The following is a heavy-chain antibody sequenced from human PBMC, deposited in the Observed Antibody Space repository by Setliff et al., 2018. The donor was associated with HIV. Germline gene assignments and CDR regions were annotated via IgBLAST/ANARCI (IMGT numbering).Heavy chain of an antibody. CDR1: GGTFSSYA. D-gene: IGHD5-18*01. CDR3: ARDYPRLGYSYGPNYFDY. CDR2: IIPIFGTA. Sequence: GASVKVSCKAPGGTFSSYAISWVRQAPGQGLEWMGRIIPIFGTANYAQKFQGRVTITADKSTSTAYMELSSLRSEDTAVYYCARDYPRLGYSYGPNYFDYWGQGTLVTVSS. J-gene: IGHJ4*02. V-gene: IGHV1-69*06.